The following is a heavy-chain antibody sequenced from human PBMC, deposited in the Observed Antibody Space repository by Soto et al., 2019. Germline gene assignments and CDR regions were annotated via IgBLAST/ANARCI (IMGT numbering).Heavy chain of an antibody. CDR3: ARDRSYSLDV. Sequence: GGSLRLSCAVSGSTFSNDGMHWVRQAPGKGLVWVSHINSDGSSTNYADFVKGRFTIARDNAKNTVYLQMNSLRAEDTAVYYCARDRSYSLDVWGQGTTVTVSS. CDR2: INSDGSST. CDR1: GSTFSNDG. J-gene: IGHJ6*02. V-gene: IGHV3-74*01.